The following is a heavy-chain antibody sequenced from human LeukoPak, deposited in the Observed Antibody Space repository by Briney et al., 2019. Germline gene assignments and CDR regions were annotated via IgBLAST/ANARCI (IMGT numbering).Heavy chain of an antibody. J-gene: IGHJ4*02. V-gene: IGHV4-61*02. CDR2: IYTSGST. CDR1: GGSISSGSNY. Sequence: SETLSLTCTVSGGSISSGSNYWSWIRQPAGKGLEWIGRIYTSGSTNYNPSLKSRVTISVDTSKNQFSLKLSSVTAADTAVYYCARDFWSSSSDYLGQGTLVTVSS. D-gene: IGHD6-6*01. CDR3: ARDFWSSSSDY.